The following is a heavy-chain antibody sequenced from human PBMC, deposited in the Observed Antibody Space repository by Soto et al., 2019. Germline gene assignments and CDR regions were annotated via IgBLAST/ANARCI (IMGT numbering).Heavy chain of an antibody. CDR1: GGSFSGYY. Sequence: QVQLQQWGAGLLKPSETLSLTCAVYGGSFSGYYWSWIRQPPGKGLEWSGEINHSGSTNYNPSLKSRVTISVDTSKNQFSLKLSSVTAVDTAVYYCARRTTVTTYLYWGQGTLVTVSS. V-gene: IGHV4-34*01. J-gene: IGHJ4*02. CDR3: ARRTTVTTYLY. CDR2: INHSGST. D-gene: IGHD4-17*01.